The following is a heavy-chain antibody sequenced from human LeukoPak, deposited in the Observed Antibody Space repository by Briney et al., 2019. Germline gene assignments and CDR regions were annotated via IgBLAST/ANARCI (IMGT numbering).Heavy chain of an antibody. CDR2: IIPIFGTA. V-gene: IGHV1-69*13. J-gene: IGHJ4*02. CDR1: GGTFSSYA. D-gene: IGHD3-9*01. Sequence: SLKVSCKASGGTFSSYAISWVRQTPEQGLEWMGGIIPIFGTANYAQTFQGRVTITADGSTSTAYMELSSLRSEDTAVYYCARGDPKNYDILTGYYVPHYFDYWGQGTLVTVSS. CDR3: ARGDPKNYDILTGYYVPHYFDY.